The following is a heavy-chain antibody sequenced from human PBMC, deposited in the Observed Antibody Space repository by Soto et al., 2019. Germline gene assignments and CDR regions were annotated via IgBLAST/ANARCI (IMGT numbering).Heavy chain of an antibody. Sequence: SATLSLTCAVYCGSFSGYYWSWIRQPAGRGLEWIGEINHSGSTNYNPSLKSRVTISVDTSKNQFSLKLRSVTAADTAVYYCARAAHMILLWFGEERGMDVWGQGTTVT. CDR3: ARAAHMILLWFGEERGMDV. CDR1: CGSFSGYY. D-gene: IGHD3-10*01. CDR2: INHSGST. V-gene: IGHV4-34*01. J-gene: IGHJ6*02.